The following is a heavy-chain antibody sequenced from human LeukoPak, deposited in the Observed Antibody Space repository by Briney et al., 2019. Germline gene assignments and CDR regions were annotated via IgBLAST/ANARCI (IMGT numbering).Heavy chain of an antibody. CDR1: GFTFSSYA. CDR3: AKSRYYSSTSCYRGWFDP. CDR2: ISGSGGST. Sequence: PGGSLRLSCAASGFTFSSYAMSWVRQAPGKGLEWVSAISGSGGSTYYADSVKGRFTISRDNSKNTLYLQMNSLRAEDTAVYYCAKSRYYSSTSCYRGWFDPWGQGTLVTVSS. V-gene: IGHV3-23*01. J-gene: IGHJ5*02. D-gene: IGHD2-2*01.